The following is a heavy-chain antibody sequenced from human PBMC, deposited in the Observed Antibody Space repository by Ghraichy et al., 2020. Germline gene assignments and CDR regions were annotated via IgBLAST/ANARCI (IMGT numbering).Heavy chain of an antibody. CDR1: GFSLSGYW. Sequence: AGSLRLSCAASGFSLSGYWMHWVRQLPGKGLVWVSRITSDGSGTTYADSVKGRFTISRDNAKDTVYLQINSLRAEDTAVYYCATRRGAATGLDSWGQGTLVTVSS. CDR2: ITSDGSGT. CDR3: ATRRGAATGLDS. J-gene: IGHJ4*02. D-gene: IGHD6-13*01. V-gene: IGHV3-74*01.